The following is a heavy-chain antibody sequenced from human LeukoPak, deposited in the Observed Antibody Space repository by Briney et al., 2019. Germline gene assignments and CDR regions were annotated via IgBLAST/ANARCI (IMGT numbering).Heavy chain of an antibody. Sequence: SQTLSLTCTVSGCSISSGGYYWSWIPQHPGKGLEWIGYIYYSGSTYYNPSLKSRVTISVDTSKNQFSLKLSSVTAADTAVYYCASTSRQDYVWGSYRPTPPYCFDYWGQGTLVTVSS. CDR3: ASTSRQDYVWGSYRPTPPYCFDY. D-gene: IGHD3-16*02. V-gene: IGHV4-31*03. CDR1: GCSISSGGYY. CDR2: IYYSGST. J-gene: IGHJ4*02.